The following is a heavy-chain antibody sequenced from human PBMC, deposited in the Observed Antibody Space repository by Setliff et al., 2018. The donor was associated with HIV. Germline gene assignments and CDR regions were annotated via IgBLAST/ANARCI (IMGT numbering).Heavy chain of an antibody. CDR3: AKYDWSEGSYPSDYLDS. D-gene: IGHD3-16*01. CDR2: ISGRDGRT. V-gene: IGHV3-23*01. Sequence: GGCLRLSCAAFGFTFSTYGMSWVRQAPGKGLEWVTTISGRDGRTYYADSLKGRFTISRDNSKDTLNLQMNGLRDEDTAVYYCAKYDWSEGSYPSDYLDSWGQGTLVTVSS. J-gene: IGHJ4*02. CDR1: GFTFSTYG.